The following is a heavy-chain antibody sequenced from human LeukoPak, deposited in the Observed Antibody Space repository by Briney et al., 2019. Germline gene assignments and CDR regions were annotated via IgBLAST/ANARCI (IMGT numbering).Heavy chain of an antibody. CDR2: INHSGST. CDR3: ARAKDIVVVPAAAGAFDI. D-gene: IGHD2-2*01. Sequence: SETLSLTCAVYGRSFSRYYWSWLRQPPGKGLDWIGEINHSGSTNYNPSLKSRVTISVDTSKNQFSLKLSSVTAADTAVYYCARAKDIVVVPAAAGAFDIWGQGTMVTVSS. V-gene: IGHV4-34*01. CDR1: GRSFSRYY. J-gene: IGHJ3*02.